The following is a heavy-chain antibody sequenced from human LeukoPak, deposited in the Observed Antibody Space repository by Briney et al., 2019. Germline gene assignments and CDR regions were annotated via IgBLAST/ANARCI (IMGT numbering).Heavy chain of an antibody. J-gene: IGHJ5*02. V-gene: IGHV5-51*01. CDR1: GYSFTSYW. CDR2: IYPGDSDT. CDR3: ARQALGYCSSTSCRDDWFDP. Sequence: GESLQISCKGSGYSFTSYWIGWVRQMPGKGLEWMGIIYPGDSDTRYSPSFQGQVTISADKSISTAYLQWSSLKASDTAMYYCARQALGYCSSTSCRDDWFDPWGQGTLVTVSS. D-gene: IGHD2-2*01.